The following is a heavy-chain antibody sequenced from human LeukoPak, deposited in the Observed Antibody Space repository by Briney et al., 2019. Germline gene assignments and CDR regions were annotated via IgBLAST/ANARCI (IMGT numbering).Heavy chain of an antibody. CDR3: ARDGIVGASDFSDY. CDR2: INPNSGGT. CDR1: GYTFTGYY. Sequence: ASVKVSCKASGYTFTGYYMHWVRQAPGQGLEWMGWINPNSGGTNYAQKFQGRVTMTRDTSISTAYMERSRLRSDDTAVDYCARDGIVGASDFSDYWGQGTLVTVSS. D-gene: IGHD1-26*01. J-gene: IGHJ4*02. V-gene: IGHV1-2*02.